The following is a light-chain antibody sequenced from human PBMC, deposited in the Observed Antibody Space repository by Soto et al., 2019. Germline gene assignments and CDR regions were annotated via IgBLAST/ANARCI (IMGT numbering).Light chain of an antibody. Sequence: QSVLTQPPSASGTPGQRVTISCSGTSSNIGSRTVNWYQQLPGTAPKLLIYTNNQRPSGVPDRFSGSKSGTSASLAISGLQAEDEADYFCCSYADGQTLAFGGGTKLTVL. CDR2: TNN. J-gene: IGLJ2*01. CDR1: SSNIGSRT. V-gene: IGLV1-44*01. CDR3: CSYADGQTLA.